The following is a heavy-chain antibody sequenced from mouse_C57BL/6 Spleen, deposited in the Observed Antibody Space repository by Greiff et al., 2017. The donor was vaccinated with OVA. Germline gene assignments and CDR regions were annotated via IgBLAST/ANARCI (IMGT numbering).Heavy chain of an antibody. CDR3: ARGGGIYAMDY. V-gene: IGHV1-52*01. CDR2: IDPSDSET. J-gene: IGHJ4*01. CDR1: GYTFTSYW. Sequence: QVQLQQPGAELVRPGSSVKLSCKASGYTFTSYWMHWVKQRPIQGLEWIGNIDPSDSETHYNQKFKDKATLTVAKSSSTAYMQLSSLTSEDSAVYYCARGGGIYAMDYWGQGTSVTVSS.